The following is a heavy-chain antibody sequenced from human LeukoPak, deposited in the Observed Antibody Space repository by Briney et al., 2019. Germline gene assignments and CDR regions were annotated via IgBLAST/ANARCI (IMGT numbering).Heavy chain of an antibody. CDR3: APQTMILVL. Sequence: PGGSLRLSCTASGFSFSSHAMHWVRQAPGKGLEWVANIKEDGSTTDYVDSVKGRFTISRDNAKNSVFLQMNSLRAEDTAVYYCAPQTMILVLGGQGTLVTVSS. CDR2: IKEDGSTT. J-gene: IGHJ4*02. CDR1: GFSFSSHA. V-gene: IGHV3-7*01. D-gene: IGHD3-22*01.